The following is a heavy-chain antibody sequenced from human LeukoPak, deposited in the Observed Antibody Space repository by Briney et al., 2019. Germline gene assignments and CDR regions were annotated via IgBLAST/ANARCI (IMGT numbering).Heavy chain of an antibody. CDR2: IYPGDSDT. D-gene: IGHD2-2*01. CDR3: ARLPYCSSTSCYVHAFDI. CDR1: GYSFTSYW. V-gene: IGHV5-51*01. J-gene: IGHJ3*02. Sequence: GESLKISRKGSGYSFTSYWIGWVRQMPGKGLEWMGIIYPGDSDTRYSPSFQGQVTISADKSISTAYLQWSSLEASDTAMYYCARLPYCSSTSCYVHAFDIWGQGTMVTVSS.